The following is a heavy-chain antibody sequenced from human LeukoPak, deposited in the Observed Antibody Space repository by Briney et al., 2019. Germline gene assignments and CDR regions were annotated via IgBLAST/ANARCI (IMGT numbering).Heavy chain of an antibody. CDR2: INHRGST. V-gene: IGHV4-34*01. D-gene: IGHD6-6*01. CDR1: GGSFTDYY. CDR3: ARVPHSTSSIDY. J-gene: IGHJ4*02. Sequence: SETLSLTCAVYGGSFTDYYWSWIRQPPGKGLDWIGEINHRGSTNYNSSLKSRVTISVDRSKNQFSQKLNSVTAADTAVYFCARVPHSTSSIDYWGQGAPVTVSS.